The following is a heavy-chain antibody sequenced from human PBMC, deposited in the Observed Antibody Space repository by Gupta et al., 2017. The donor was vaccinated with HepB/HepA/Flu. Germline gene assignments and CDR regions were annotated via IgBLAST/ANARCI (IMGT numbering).Heavy chain of an antibody. Sequence: QVQLQESGPGLVKPSETLSLTCTVPGGSISSYYWSWLRQPPGKGLEWIAYIYYSGSTKYNPSLQSRISVSVDTSKNQFSLNLRSVTAADTAVYYCAGELHCGDCEAGSYYYIDVWGRGTTVTVAS. CDR1: GGSISSYY. D-gene: IGHD2-21*02. V-gene: IGHV4-59*01. CDR2: IYYSGST. J-gene: IGHJ6*03. CDR3: AGELHCGDCEAGSYYYIDV.